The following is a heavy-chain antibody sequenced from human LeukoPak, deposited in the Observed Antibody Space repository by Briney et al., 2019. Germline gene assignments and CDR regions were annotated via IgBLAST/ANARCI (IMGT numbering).Heavy chain of an antibody. CDR2: INHSGST. J-gene: IGHJ4*02. V-gene: IGHV4-34*01. Sequence: SETLSLTCAVYGGSFSGYYWSWIRQPPGKGLEWIGEINHSGSTNYNPSLKSRVTISVDTSKNQFSLKLSSVTAADTVVYYCALIAVAGTIGYWGQGTLVTVSS. D-gene: IGHD6-19*01. CDR1: GGSFSGYY. CDR3: ALIAVAGTIGY.